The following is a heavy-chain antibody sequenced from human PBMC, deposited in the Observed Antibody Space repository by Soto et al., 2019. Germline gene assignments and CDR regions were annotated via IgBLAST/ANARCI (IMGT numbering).Heavy chain of an antibody. CDR1: GFTFSSYA. V-gene: IGHV3-23*01. CDR2: ISGSGGST. D-gene: IGHD3-10*01. Sequence: EVQLLESGGGLVQPGGSLRLSCAASGFTFSSYAMSWVRQAPGKGLEWVPAISGSGGSTYYADSVKGRFTISRDNSKNTLYLQMNSLRAEDTAVYYCAKDSASGSSYYYGMDVWGQGTTVTVSS. CDR3: AKDSASGSSYYYGMDV. J-gene: IGHJ6*02.